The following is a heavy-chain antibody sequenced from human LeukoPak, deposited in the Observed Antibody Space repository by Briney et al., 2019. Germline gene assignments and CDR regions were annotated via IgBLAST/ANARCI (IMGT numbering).Heavy chain of an antibody. D-gene: IGHD4-11*01. CDR1: GFTFSSCS. Sequence: GGPLRLSCAASGFTFSSCSMNWVRQAPGKGLEWVSSVSSSTSYISYADSVKGRFTISRDNAKNSLYLQMSSLRAEDTAVYYCARAGLQYTDFDYWGQGTLVTVSS. CDR2: VSSSTSYI. CDR3: ARAGLQYTDFDY. J-gene: IGHJ4*02. V-gene: IGHV3-21*01.